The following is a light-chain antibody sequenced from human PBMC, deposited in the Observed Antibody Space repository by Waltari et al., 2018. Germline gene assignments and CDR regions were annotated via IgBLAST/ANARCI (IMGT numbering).Light chain of an antibody. Sequence: SYGLTQPPSAAVAPGKTARITCGGNHLETKRVHWYQQKPGQAPMLVISYDTDRPSGIPERFSGSNSGNTATLTISRVEAADEADYYCQVWDANNDPGVFGTGTEVTVL. CDR1: HLETKR. CDR3: QVWDANNDPGV. CDR2: YDT. V-gene: IGLV3-21*04. J-gene: IGLJ1*01.